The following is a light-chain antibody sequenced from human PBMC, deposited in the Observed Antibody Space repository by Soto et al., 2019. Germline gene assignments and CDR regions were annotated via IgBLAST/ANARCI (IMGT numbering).Light chain of an antibody. CDR1: YSTLKDY. Sequence: EIVLTQSPGTLSLSPGQRGTLSCRASYSTLKDYLAWYQQKPGRAPRLLSRDASGRATSTPDRYSGSGSGTDFTLTISRPEPEDFASYYCQQYCWSPLTFGQGTQVDIK. CDR3: QQYCWSPLT. CDR2: DAS. J-gene: IGKJ4*01. V-gene: IGKV3-20*01.